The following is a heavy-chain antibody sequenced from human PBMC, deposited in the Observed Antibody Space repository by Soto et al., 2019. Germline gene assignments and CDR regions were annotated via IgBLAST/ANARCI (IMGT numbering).Heavy chain of an antibody. CDR2: MNPNSGNT. D-gene: IGHD2-2*01. J-gene: IGHJ6*03. CDR1: GYTFTSYD. V-gene: IGHV1-8*01. CDR3: AREAAGAMPQLYYYYYMDV. Sequence: ASVKVSCKASGYTFTSYDINWVRQASGQVLEWMGWMNPNSGNTGYAQKFQGRVTMTRNTSISTAYMELSSLRSEDTAVYYCAREAAGAMPQLYYYYYMDVWGKGTTVTVSS.